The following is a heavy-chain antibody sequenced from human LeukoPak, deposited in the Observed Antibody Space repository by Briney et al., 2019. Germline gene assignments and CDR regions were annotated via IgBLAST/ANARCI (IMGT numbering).Heavy chain of an antibody. D-gene: IGHD5-12*01. V-gene: IGHV4-38-2*01. CDR3: ARHYGEGGYVEPLDY. CDR1: GYSISSGYY. J-gene: IGHJ4*02. Sequence: PSETLSLTCAGSGYSISSGYYGGWIRQPPGKGLEGIGSIYHSGSSYYNPALKSRVTISVDTSKNQFSLKLSSVTAADTAVYYCARHYGEGGYVEPLDYWGQGTLVTVSS. CDR2: IYHSGSS.